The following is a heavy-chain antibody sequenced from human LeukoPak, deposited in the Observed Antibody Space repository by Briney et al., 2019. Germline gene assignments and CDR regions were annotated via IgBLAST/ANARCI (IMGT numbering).Heavy chain of an antibody. D-gene: IGHD1-1*01. J-gene: IGHJ4*02. CDR2: ISAYNGNT. CDR3: ARDDQLEPLIYYFDY. Sequence: ASVKVSCKASGYTFTSYGISWVRQAPGQGLEWMGWISAYNGNTNYAQKLQGRVTMTTDTSTSTAYMELRSPRSDDTAVYYCARDDQLEPLIYYFDYWGQGTLVTVSS. V-gene: IGHV1-18*01. CDR1: GYTFTSYG.